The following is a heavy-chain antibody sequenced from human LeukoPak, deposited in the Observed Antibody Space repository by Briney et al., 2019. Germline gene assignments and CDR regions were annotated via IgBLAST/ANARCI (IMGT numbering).Heavy chain of an antibody. V-gene: IGHV4-4*07. CDR1: GVSISSYY. D-gene: IGHD3-22*01. CDR3: ARDRYYYDSSGYRRMDV. Sequence: SETLSLTCTVSGVSISSYYWSWIRQPAGKGLEWIGRIYTSGSTNYNPSLKSRVTMPVDTSKNQFSLKLSSVTAADTAVYYCARDRYYYDSSGYRRMDVWGKGTTVTISS. CDR2: IYTSGST. J-gene: IGHJ6*04.